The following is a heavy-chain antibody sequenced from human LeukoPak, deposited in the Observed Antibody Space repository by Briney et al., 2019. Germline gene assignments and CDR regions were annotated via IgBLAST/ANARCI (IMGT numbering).Heavy chain of an antibody. Sequence: SETLSLTCTPSGVSISRFYWSWVRQHPGEGLEWLGNIYSGVPTYFNPSLKSRVIISVDTSKNQFSLNLTSVTAADTAMYYCVQTTGWPGFDYWGQGILVTVSS. J-gene: IGHJ4*02. D-gene: IGHD1-1*01. V-gene: IGHV4-4*09. CDR1: GVSISRFY. CDR2: IYSGVPT. CDR3: VQTTGWPGFDY.